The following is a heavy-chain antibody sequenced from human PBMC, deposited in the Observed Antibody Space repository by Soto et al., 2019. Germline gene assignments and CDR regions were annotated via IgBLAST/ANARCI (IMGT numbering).Heavy chain of an antibody. V-gene: IGHV1-18*01. Sequence: EASVKVSCKASGYTFTSYGISWVRQAPGQGLEWMGWISAYNGNTNYAQKLQGRVTMTTDTSTSTAYMELRSLRSDDTAVYYCAREWDDSSGYSPGSDYYYGMDVWGQGTTVTVSS. J-gene: IGHJ6*02. CDR3: AREWDDSSGYSPGSDYYYGMDV. CDR2: ISAYNGNT. D-gene: IGHD3-22*01. CDR1: GYTFTSYG.